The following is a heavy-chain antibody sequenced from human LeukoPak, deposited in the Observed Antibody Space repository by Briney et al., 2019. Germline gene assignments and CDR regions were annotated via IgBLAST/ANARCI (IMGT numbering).Heavy chain of an antibody. J-gene: IGHJ4*02. CDR2: ISGSNGNT. D-gene: IGHD1-26*01. CDR1: GYTFTSYG. Sequence: ASVKVSCKASGYTFTSYGISWVRQAPGQGLEWMGWISGSNGNTNYAQKFQGRVSMTVDTSTSTAYMELRSLRSDDTAVYYCARSGRGTYYYFDLWGQGTLVTVSS. CDR3: ARSGRGTYYYFDL. V-gene: IGHV1-18*01.